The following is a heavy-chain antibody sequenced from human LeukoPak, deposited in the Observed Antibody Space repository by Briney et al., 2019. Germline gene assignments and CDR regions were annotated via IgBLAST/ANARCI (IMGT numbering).Heavy chain of an antibody. D-gene: IGHD4-11*01. Sequence: SETLSLTCAVYGGSFSGYYWSWIRQPPGKGLEWIGEINHSGSTNYNPSLKSRVTISVDTSKNQFSLKLSSVTAADTAVYYCARSVTVTTTPDPVNWGQGTLVTVSS. CDR2: INHSGST. CDR3: ARSVTVTTTPDPVN. J-gene: IGHJ4*02. V-gene: IGHV4-34*01. CDR1: GGSFSGYY.